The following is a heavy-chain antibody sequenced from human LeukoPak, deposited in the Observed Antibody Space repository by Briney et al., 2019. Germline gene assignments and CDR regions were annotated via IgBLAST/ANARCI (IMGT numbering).Heavy chain of an antibody. D-gene: IGHD2-15*01. Sequence: ASVKVSCKASGYIFTAYYMDWVRQAPGQGFEWMGWINPNTGDTSYAQKFQGRVTMTRDTTISTAYMDLSSLTSDDAAVYYCASYPRYVSSPPFDYWGQGTQVSVSS. CDR2: INPNTGDT. J-gene: IGHJ4*02. CDR3: ASYPRYVSSPPFDY. V-gene: IGHV1-2*02. CDR1: GYIFTAYY.